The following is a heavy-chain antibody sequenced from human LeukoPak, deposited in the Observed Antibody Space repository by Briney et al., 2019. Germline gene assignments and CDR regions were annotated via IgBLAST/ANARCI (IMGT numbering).Heavy chain of an antibody. CDR2: INPSSGNT. V-gene: IGHV1-8*03. CDR1: GYTFTSYD. J-gene: IGHJ5*02. D-gene: IGHD6-13*01. Sequence: ASVKVSCKASGYTFTSYDINWVRQATGQRLEWMGWINPSSGNTSYAHKFQDRGTITMNTSISTAYMELSILRSEDTAVYYCARDLYSSSWYMLDPWGQGTLVTVSS. CDR3: ARDLYSSSWYMLDP.